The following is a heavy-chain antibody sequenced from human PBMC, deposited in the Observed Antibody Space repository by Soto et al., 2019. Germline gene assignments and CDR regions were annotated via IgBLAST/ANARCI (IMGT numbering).Heavy chain of an antibody. CDR2: IYSGGST. CDR1: GFTVSSNY. D-gene: IGHD3-10*01. V-gene: IGHV3-53*01. CDR3: ARGPPSGPYYYNYGMDV. Sequence: PGGSLRLSCAASGFTVSSNYMSWVRQAPGKGLEWVSVIYSGGSTYYADSVKGRFTISRDNSKNTLYLQMNSLRAEDTAVYYCARGPPSGPYYYNYGMDVWGQGTTVTV. J-gene: IGHJ6*02.